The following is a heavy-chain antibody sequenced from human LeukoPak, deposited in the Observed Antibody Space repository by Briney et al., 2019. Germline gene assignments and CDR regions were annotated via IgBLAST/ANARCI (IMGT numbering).Heavy chain of an antibody. J-gene: IGHJ4*02. Sequence: GGSLRLSCAASGLTVSSNYMSWVRQAPGKGLECVSVIYSGGSTYYADSVKGRFTISRDNSGNTLYLQMNSLRAEDTAAYYCAVANPYTSGWYYFDYRGQGTLVTVSS. CDR2: IYSGGST. V-gene: IGHV3-53*01. CDR3: AVANPYTSGWYYFDY. CDR1: GLTVSSNY. D-gene: IGHD6-19*01.